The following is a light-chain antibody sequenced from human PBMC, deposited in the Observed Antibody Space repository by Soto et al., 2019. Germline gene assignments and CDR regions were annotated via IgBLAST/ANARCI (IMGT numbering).Light chain of an antibody. CDR2: GAS. CDR3: QQYGSSSRT. J-gene: IGKJ1*01. Sequence: EIVLTQSPGTLSLSPGERATLSCRASQSVSSYLAWYQQKPGQAPRLLIYGASSRATGIPDRFSASGSGTDFTLTISRLEPEDFAVYYGQQYGSSSRTFGQGTKVEIK. CDR1: QSVSSY. V-gene: IGKV3-20*01.